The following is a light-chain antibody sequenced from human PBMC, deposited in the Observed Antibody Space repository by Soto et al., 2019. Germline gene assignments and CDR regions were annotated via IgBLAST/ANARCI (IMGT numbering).Light chain of an antibody. V-gene: IGLV2-8*01. J-gene: IGLJ2*01. CDR3: SSYAGSNNLVV. Sequence: QSVLTQPPSASGSPGQSVTISCTGTSSDVGGYYYVSWYQQHPGKAPKLMIYEVSKRPSGVPDRFSGSKSGNTASLTVSGLQAEDEADYYCSSYAGSNNLVVFGGGTKVTVL. CDR1: SSDVGGYYY. CDR2: EVS.